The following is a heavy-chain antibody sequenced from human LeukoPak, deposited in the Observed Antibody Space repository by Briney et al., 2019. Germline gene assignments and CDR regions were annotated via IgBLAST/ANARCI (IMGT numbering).Heavy chain of an antibody. CDR2: ISYDGSNK. CDR1: GFTFSTYA. CDR3: ARDGSDFWSGYYASLTFMDV. Sequence: PGGSLRLSCAASGFTFSTYAMHWVRQAPGKGLEWVAVISYDGSNKYYADSVKGRLTISRDNSNKTLYLQMNSLRAEDTAVYYCARDGSDFWSGYYASLTFMDVWGKGTTVTVSS. D-gene: IGHD3-3*01. V-gene: IGHV3-30*04. J-gene: IGHJ6*03.